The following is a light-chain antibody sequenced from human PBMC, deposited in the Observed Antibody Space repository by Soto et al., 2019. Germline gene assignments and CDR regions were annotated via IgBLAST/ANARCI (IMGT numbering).Light chain of an antibody. CDR1: QSVTSSY. CDR3: QHFDWSPWT. Sequence: DIVLTQSPGTLSLSPGERATLSCRASQSVTSSYLAWYKHKPGQPPRLLIFGASSKATGVQDRFSGSGSGKDFTVTISRVEHDYFAVYCCQHFDWSPWTFGQGTKVEIK. J-gene: IGKJ1*01. V-gene: IGKV3-20*01. CDR2: GAS.